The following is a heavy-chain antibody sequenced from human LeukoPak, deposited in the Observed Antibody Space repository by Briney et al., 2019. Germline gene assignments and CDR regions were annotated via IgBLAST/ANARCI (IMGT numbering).Heavy chain of an antibody. J-gene: IGHJ6*03. D-gene: IGHD4-23*01. CDR3: ARAKNGNDYYYMDV. V-gene: IGHV4-38-2*02. CDR2: IYYSGST. CDR1: GYSISSGYY. Sequence: PSETLSLTCTVSGYSISSGYYWGWIRQPPGKGLEWIGSIYYSGSTYYNPSLKSRVTISVDTSKNQFSLKLSSVTAADTAVYYCARAKNGNDYYYMDVWGKGTTVTVSS.